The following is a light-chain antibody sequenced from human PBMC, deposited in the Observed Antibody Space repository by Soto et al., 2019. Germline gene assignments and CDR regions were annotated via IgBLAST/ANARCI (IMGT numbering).Light chain of an antibody. J-gene: IGLJ1*01. Sequence: QSALTQPDSVSGSPGQSITISCTGASSDVGGYSYVSWYQQYPGKAPKLMIYDVTSRPSGVSNRFSGSKSGNTASLTISGLQAEDEADYYCSSYTRSRTRVFGTGTKVTVL. CDR2: DVT. V-gene: IGLV2-14*01. CDR1: SSDVGGYSY. CDR3: SSYTRSRTRV.